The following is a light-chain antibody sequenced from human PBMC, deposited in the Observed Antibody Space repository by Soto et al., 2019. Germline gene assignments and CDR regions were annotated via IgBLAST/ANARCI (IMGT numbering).Light chain of an antibody. CDR1: SSDVGGYNY. CDR2: EVS. V-gene: IGLV2-14*01. Sequence: QSALTQPASVSGSPGQSITISCTGTSSDVGGYNYVSWYQQHPGKAPKLMIYEVSNRPSGVSNRFSASKSGNTASLTISGLQAEDEADYYCSSYTSSSTVVFCGGTKLTVL. J-gene: IGLJ2*01. CDR3: SSYTSSSTVV.